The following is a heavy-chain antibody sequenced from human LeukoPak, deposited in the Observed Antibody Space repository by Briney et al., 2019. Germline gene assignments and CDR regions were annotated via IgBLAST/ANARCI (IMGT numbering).Heavy chain of an antibody. CDR3: ARDSGERGSGSYLIAY. V-gene: IGHV1-2*02. Sequence: GASVKVSCKASGHTFTVYYMHWVRQAPGQGLEWMGWINPNSGGTNYAQKFQGRVTMTRDTSISTAYMELSRLRSDDTAVYYCARDSGERGSGSYLIAYWGQGTLVTVSS. CDR1: GHTFTVYY. D-gene: IGHD3-10*01. CDR2: INPNSGGT. J-gene: IGHJ4*02.